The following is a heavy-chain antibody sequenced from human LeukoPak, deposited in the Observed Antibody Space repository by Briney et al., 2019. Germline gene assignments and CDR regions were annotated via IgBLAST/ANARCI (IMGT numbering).Heavy chain of an antibody. J-gene: IGHJ4*02. Sequence: SETLSLTCTVSGGSISSYYWSWIRQPPGKGLEWIGYIYYSGSTNYNPSLKSRVTISVDTSKNQFSLKLSSVTAADTAVYYCARDPRGYNFDYWGQGTLVTVSS. CDR1: GGSISSYY. CDR3: ARDPRGYNFDY. D-gene: IGHD1-1*01. V-gene: IGHV4-59*01. CDR2: IYYSGST.